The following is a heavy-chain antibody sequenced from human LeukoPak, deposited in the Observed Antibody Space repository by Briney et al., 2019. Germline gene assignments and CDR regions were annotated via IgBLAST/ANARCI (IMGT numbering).Heavy chain of an antibody. V-gene: IGHV3-7*04. CDR3: ARVGYFAGYY. J-gene: IGHJ4*02. D-gene: IGHD3-9*01. CDR1: GFTFSSNW. Sequence: PGGSLRLSCAASGFTFSSNWMSWVRQAPGKGLEWVANIKHDGSEKYYVDSVKGRFTISRDNAKNSLYLQMNSLRAEDTAVCYCARVGYFAGYYWGQGTLVTVSS. CDR2: IKHDGSEK.